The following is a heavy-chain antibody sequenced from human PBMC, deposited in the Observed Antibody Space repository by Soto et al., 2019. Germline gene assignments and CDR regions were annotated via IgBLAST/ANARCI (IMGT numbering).Heavy chain of an antibody. J-gene: IGHJ4*01. CDR3: ARSRMGHASPTDF. CDR2: IYYDGNT. CDR1: GESIRSSAFY. Sequence: SETLSLTCSVSGESIRSSAFYWGWVRQLPGKTLEWLGFIYYDGNTYYNPSLKSRLRISSDTSNNQVSLTLSSATATDTATYYCARSRMGHASPTDFWGHGILVTVSS. V-gene: IGHV4-30-4*08. D-gene: IGHD2-2*01.